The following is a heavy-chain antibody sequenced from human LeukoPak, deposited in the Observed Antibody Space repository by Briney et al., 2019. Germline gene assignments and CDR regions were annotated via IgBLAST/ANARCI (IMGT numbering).Heavy chain of an antibody. V-gene: IGHV4-31*03. Sequence: SETLSLTCTVSGGSISSGGYYWSWIRQHPGKGLGWIGYIYYSGSTYYNPSLKSRVTISVETSKNQFSLKLSSVTAADTAVYYCARDRGDYDFLTGYYSGATFDIWGQGTMVTVSS. CDR3: ARDRGDYDFLTGYYSGATFDI. CDR2: IYYSGST. J-gene: IGHJ3*02. CDR1: GGSISSGGYY. D-gene: IGHD3-9*01.